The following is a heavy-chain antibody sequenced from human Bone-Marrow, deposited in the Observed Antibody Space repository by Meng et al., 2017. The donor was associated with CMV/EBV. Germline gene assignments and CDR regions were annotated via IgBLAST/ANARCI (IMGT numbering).Heavy chain of an antibody. D-gene: IGHD3-3*01. CDR1: GYSFTGYY. CDR2: INSNSGDT. J-gene: IGHJ4*02. Sequence: ASVKVSCKASGYSFTGYYMHWVRQAPGQGLEWMGLINSNSGDTQYAQKFQGRVTMTRDTSTSTVYMELSSLRSEDTAVYYCARDQDDSFDYWGQGTLVTVSS. CDR3: ARDQDDSFDY. V-gene: IGHV1-2*02.